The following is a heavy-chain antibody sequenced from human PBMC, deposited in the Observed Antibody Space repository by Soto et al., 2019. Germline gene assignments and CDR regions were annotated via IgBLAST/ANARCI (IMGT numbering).Heavy chain of an antibody. CDR1: GYPFTASY. CDR2: INPRDGSS. Sequence: QVQLVQSGAEVKKPGASVKVSCKASGYPFTASYMYWVRQAPGQGLEWVGVINPRDGSSNYAQNFQERVSMTSDTSTTTVHMELSSLRSDDTAVYYCALREGSDSDFWAQGTLVTVSS. J-gene: IGHJ4*01. CDR3: ALREGSDSDF. V-gene: IGHV1-46*01.